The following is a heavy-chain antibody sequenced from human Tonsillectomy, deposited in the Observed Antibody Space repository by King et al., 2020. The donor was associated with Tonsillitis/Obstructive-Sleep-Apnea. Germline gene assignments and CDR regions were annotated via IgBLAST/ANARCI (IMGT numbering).Heavy chain of an antibody. V-gene: IGHV4-34*01. J-gene: IGHJ6*03. Sequence: HVQLQQWGAGLLRPSETLSLTCAVYGESFSGYYWSWIRQPPGKGLEWIGEINHSGSTNYNPSLKSRVTISVDTSKNQFSLKLSSVTAADTAVYYCARGEAAAGTGGGYYYYYYMDVWAKGPRSPSP. CDR2: INHSGST. CDR1: GESFSGYY. CDR3: ARGEAAAGTGGGYYYYYYMDV. D-gene: IGHD6-13*01.